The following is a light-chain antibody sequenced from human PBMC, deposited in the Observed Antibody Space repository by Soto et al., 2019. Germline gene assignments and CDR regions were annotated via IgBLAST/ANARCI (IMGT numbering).Light chain of an antibody. CDR2: AVS. CDR3: QQYGSSPPGT. CDR1: QSVPNNY. V-gene: IGKV3-20*01. J-gene: IGKJ1*01. Sequence: ESVLTQSPGTLSLSPGERATLSCRASQSVPNNYLAWYQQKPGQAPRRLIYAVSTRATGTPDRFSGSGSGTDFTLNISTLGPEDFAVYYCQQYGSSPPGTFGQVTKVEI.